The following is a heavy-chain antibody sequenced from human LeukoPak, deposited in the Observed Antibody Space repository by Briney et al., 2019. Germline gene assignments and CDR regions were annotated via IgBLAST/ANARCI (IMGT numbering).Heavy chain of an antibody. Sequence: SETLSLTCAVSGGSISSYYWSWIRQSPGKGLEWIGYIYYSGSTNYNPSLKSRVTILVDTSKNQFSLKLSSVTAADTAVYYCARDVDGGNGESYFDYWGQGTLVTVSS. V-gene: IGHV4-59*01. CDR2: IYYSGST. CDR3: ARDVDGGNGESYFDY. J-gene: IGHJ4*02. CDR1: GGSISSYY. D-gene: IGHD4-23*01.